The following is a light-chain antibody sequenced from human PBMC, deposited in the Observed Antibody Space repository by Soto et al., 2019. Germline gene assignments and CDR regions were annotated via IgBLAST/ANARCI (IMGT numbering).Light chain of an antibody. J-gene: IGKJ2*01. Sequence: DIQMTQSPSSLSASVGDRVTITCRASQSIRSYLNWYQQKPGQAPSLLIYAASSLRSGVPSRFSGTESGTEFTLTITNVQPEDVATYYCQQSYNTPYTFGQGTKLEIK. V-gene: IGKV1-39*01. CDR3: QQSYNTPYT. CDR2: AAS. CDR1: QSIRSY.